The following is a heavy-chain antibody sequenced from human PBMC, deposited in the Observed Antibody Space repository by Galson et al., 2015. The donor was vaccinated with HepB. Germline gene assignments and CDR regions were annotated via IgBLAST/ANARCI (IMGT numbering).Heavy chain of an antibody. CDR3: AKDATGYSNLPTSS. CDR1: GFTFSSYA. J-gene: IGHJ5*02. CDR2: ISGSGDST. Sequence: SLRLSCAASGFTFSSYAMSWVRQAPGKGLEWVSAISGSGDSTYYTDSVKGRSTISRDNSKNTLYLQMNSLRAEDTAVYYCAKDATGYSNLPTSSWGQGTLVTVSS. V-gene: IGHV3-23*01. D-gene: IGHD6-13*01.